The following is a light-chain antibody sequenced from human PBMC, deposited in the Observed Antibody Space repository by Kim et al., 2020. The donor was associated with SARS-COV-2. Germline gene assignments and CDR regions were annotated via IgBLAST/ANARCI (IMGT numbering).Light chain of an antibody. CDR1: QSVRSSS. CDR2: GAS. Sequence: LTPGERPTRSCRDSQSVRSSSLAWYQQNPGQAPRLLIYGASSTATGIPDRFSGSGSGTDFTLTISRLESEDSSVYYCQQYGGSPTFGQGTKVDIK. CDR3: QQYGGSPT. V-gene: IGKV3-20*01. J-gene: IGKJ1*01.